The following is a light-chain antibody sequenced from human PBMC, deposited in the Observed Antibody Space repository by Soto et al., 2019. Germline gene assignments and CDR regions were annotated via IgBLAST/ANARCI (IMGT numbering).Light chain of an antibody. V-gene: IGLV3-1*01. CDR1: KLWDKY. Sequence: SYELTQPPSASVSPGQTASITCSGDKLWDKYVCWYQQKPGQSPVLVIYQDNKRPSGIPERFSGSNSGSTATLTISGTQSTDEADYYCQAADSRIVVFGGGTKLTVL. CDR3: QAADSRIVV. J-gene: IGLJ3*02. CDR2: QDN.